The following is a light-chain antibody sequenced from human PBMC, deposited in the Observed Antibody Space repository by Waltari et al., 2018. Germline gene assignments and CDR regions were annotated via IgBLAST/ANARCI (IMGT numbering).Light chain of an antibody. CDR3: QQYDNYPYT. CDR2: KAS. V-gene: IGKV1-5*03. CDR1: QTITNW. Sequence: DIQMTQSPSTLSASVGDRVTITCRASQTITNWLAWYQQKPGEAPKLLIYKASTLDMGVPSRFIGSGSGTEFTLTISSLQPDDFATYYCQQYDNYPYTFGQGTKLEIK. J-gene: IGKJ2*01.